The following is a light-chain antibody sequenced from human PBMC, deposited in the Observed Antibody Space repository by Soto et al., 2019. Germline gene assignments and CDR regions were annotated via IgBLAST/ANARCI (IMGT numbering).Light chain of an antibody. CDR1: QSISNW. V-gene: IGKV1-5*03. Sequence: DIKMNQSPSTLSASIGDRVTITCRASQSISNWLAWYQQKPGKAPKLLIYKASSLESGVPSRFSGSGSGTEFTLTISSLQPDDFATYYCQQYNSYSRTFGQGSIVDIK. CDR2: KAS. CDR3: QQYNSYSRT. J-gene: IGKJ1*01.